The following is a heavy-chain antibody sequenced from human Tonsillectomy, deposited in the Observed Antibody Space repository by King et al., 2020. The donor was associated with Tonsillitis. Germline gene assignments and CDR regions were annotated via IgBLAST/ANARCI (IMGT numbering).Heavy chain of an antibody. CDR1: GYSFSSHW. CDR2: IYPGDSDT. CDR3: ARLGEPGYNCGLLLHGMDV. J-gene: IGHJ6*02. V-gene: IGHV5-51*01. D-gene: IGHD5-24*01. Sequence: QLVQSEAEVKKPGESLKISCEGSGYSFSSHWIAWVRQMPGKGLEWMGIIYPGDSDTRYSPSFQGQVTISANKSISTAYLQWSSLKASDTAMYYCARLGEPGYNCGLLLHGMDVWGQGTTVTVSS.